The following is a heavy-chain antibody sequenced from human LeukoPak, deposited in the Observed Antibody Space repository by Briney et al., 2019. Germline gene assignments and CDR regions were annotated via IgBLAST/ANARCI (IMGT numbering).Heavy chain of an antibody. D-gene: IGHD1/OR15-1a*01. CDR3: ARENTDDAFDI. CDR2: ISSSGGTR. V-gene: IGHV3-48*03. Sequence: GGSLRLSCAASGFTFSSYEMNWVLQAPGKGLEWVSYISSSGGTRYYADSVKGRFTISRDNAKNSLYLQMNSLRAEDTAVYYCARENTDDAFDIWGQETMVTVSS. J-gene: IGHJ3*02. CDR1: GFTFSSYE.